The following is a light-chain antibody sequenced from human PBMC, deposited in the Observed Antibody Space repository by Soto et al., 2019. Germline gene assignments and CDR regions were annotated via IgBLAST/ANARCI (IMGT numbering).Light chain of an antibody. Sequence: DIVMTQSPDSLAVSLGERATINCKSTQSVLYSSNNKNYLAWYQQKPGQPPKLLIYWASTRESGVPDRFSGSGSGKDFTLTISSLHAEDVAVYYCQQYYGAPYTFGQGTKLEIK. CDR2: WAS. J-gene: IGKJ2*01. CDR3: QQYYGAPYT. CDR1: QSVLYSSNNKNY. V-gene: IGKV4-1*01.